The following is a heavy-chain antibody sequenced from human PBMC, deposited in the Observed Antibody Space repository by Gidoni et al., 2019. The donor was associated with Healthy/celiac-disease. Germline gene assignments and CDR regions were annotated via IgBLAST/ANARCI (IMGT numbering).Heavy chain of an antibody. V-gene: IGHV3-48*02. D-gene: IGHD2-15*01. CDR1: GFTFSSYS. J-gene: IGHJ6*03. Sequence: EVQLVESGGGLVQPGGSLRLSCAASGFTFSSYSMNWVRQAPGKGLEWVSYISSSSSTIYYADSVKGRFTISRDNAKNSLYLQMNSLRDEDTAVYYCARVDCSGGSCYPYYYYYMDVWGKGTTVTVSS. CDR3: ARVDCSGGSCYPYYYYYMDV. CDR2: ISSSSSTI.